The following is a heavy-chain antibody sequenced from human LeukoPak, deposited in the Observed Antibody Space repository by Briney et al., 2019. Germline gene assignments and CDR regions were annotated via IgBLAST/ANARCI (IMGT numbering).Heavy chain of an antibody. CDR3: AREWNIQYSMGVDY. Sequence: GGSLRLSRAASGFTFSSSFMSWVRQTPGKGLEWVANIAQDGGEKNYVVSVEGRFTISRDNAKNSLYLEMNLLRAEDTAVYYCAREWNIQYSMGVDYWGQGTLVTVSS. D-gene: IGHD3-3*01. V-gene: IGHV3-7*01. J-gene: IGHJ4*02. CDR2: IAQDGGEK. CDR1: GFTFSSSF.